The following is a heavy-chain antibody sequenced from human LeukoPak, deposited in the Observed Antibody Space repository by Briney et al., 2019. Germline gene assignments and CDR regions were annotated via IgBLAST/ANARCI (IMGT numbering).Heavy chain of an antibody. D-gene: IGHD2-2*01. CDR2: INPNSGGT. CDR1: GYTFTGYY. J-gene: IGHJ6*03. CDR3: ARDPASMPHPADYYYYMDV. V-gene: IGHV1-2*02. Sequence: ASVKVSCKASGYTFTGYYMHWVRQAPGQGLEWMGWINPNSGGTNYAQKFQGRVTMTRDTSISTAYMELSRLRSDDTAVYYCARDPASMPHPADYYYYMDVWGKGTTVTVS.